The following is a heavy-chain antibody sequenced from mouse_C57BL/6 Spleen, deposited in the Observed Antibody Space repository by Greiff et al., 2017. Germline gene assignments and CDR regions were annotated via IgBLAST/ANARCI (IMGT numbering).Heavy chain of an antibody. D-gene: IGHD2-3*01. CDR3: ARGWHYAMDY. Sequence: EVKLVASGGGLVKPGGSLKLSCAASGFTFSDYGMHWVRQAPEKGLEWVAYISSGSSTIYYADTVKGRFTFSRDNAKNTLFLQMTSLRSEDTAMYYCARGWHYAMDYWGQGTSVTVSS. CDR2: ISSGSSTI. CDR1: GFTFSDYG. V-gene: IGHV5-17*01. J-gene: IGHJ4*01.